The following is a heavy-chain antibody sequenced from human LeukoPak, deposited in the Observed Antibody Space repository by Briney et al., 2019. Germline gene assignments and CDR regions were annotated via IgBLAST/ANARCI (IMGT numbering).Heavy chain of an antibody. CDR1: GFTFSSYA. Sequence: GGSLRLSCAASGFTFSSYAMSWVRQAPGKGLEWVSAISGSGGSTYYADSVKGRFTISRDNSKNTLYLQMGSLRAEDTAVYYCAKGCVRSCYSASDHWGQGALVTVSS. CDR2: ISGSGGST. J-gene: IGHJ5*02. D-gene: IGHD2-15*01. CDR3: AKGCVRSCYSASDH. V-gene: IGHV3-23*01.